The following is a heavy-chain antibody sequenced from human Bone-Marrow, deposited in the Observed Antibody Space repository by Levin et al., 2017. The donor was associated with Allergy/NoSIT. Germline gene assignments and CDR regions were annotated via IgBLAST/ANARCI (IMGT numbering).Heavy chain of an antibody. CDR3: ARDQGQYCTGGVCYFEAFDI. CDR1: GGSISSSNW. Sequence: PGGSLRLSCAVSGGSISSSNWWSWVRQPPGKGLEWIGEIYHSGSTNYNPSLKSRVTISVDKSKNQFSLKLSSVTAADTAVYYCARDQGQYCTGGVCYFEAFDIWGQGTMVTVSS. CDR2: IYHSGST. V-gene: IGHV4-4*02. J-gene: IGHJ3*02. D-gene: IGHD2-8*02.